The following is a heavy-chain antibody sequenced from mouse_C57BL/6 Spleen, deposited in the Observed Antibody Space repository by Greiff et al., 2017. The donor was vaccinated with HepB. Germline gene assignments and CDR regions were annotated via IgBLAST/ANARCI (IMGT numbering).Heavy chain of an antibody. CDR2: IYPGDGDT. CDR3: ARDDYVAMDY. CDR1: GYAFSSSW. V-gene: IGHV1-82*01. Sequence: QVQLKQSGPELVKPGASVKISCKASGYAFSSSWMNWVKQRPGKGLEWIGRIYPGDGDTNYNGKFKGKATLTADKSSSTAYMQLSSLTSEDSAVYFCARDDYVAMDYWGQGTSVTVSS. J-gene: IGHJ4*01.